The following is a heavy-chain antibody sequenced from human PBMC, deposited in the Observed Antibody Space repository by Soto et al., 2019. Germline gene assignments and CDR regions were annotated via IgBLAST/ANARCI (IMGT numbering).Heavy chain of an antibody. CDR1: GGSVSSGSYY. CDR3: ARASTYYYDSSGYY. CDR2: IYYSGST. J-gene: IGHJ4*02. D-gene: IGHD3-22*01. V-gene: IGHV4-61*01. Sequence: TLSLTCTVSGGSVSSGSYYWSWIRQPPGKGLEWIGYIYYSGSTNYNPSLKSRVTISVDTSKNQFSLKLSSVTAADTAVYYCARASTYYYDSSGYYWGQGTLVTVSS.